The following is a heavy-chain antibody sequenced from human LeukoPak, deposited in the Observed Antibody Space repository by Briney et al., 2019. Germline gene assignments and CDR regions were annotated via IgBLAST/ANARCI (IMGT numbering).Heavy chain of an antibody. J-gene: IGHJ6*04. V-gene: IGHV3-23*01. CDR3: AKGGASSPYTYIDI. CDR2: IGDSGGST. CDR1: GFTFSNHA. D-gene: IGHD6-6*01. Sequence: GGSLRLSCAASGFTFSNHAMSWARQAPGKGLEWVSVIGDSGGSTYYADSVKGRFTISRDNSKNTLYLQMNSLRADDTAVYHCAKGGASSPYTYIDIWGKGTTVIVSS.